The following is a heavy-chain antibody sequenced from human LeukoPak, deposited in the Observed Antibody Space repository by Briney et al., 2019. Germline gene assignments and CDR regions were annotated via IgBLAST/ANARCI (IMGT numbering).Heavy chain of an antibody. CDR3: ATAGGDGSRMGFDP. D-gene: IGHD2-15*01. Sequence: GGSLRLSCADSGFTFSRYWMHWVRQTPGKGLVWVSCISADGSVTRYADSVKGRFTISRDNTKSTLYLQMHSLRAEDTAVYYCATAGGDGSRMGFDPWGQGTLITVSS. J-gene: IGHJ5*02. CDR2: ISADGSVT. V-gene: IGHV3-74*01. CDR1: GFTFSRYW.